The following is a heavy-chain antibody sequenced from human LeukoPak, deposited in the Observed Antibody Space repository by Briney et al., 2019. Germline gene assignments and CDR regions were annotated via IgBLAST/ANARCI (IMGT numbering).Heavy chain of an antibody. CDR3: ASGEEQWLVWGRQRHLHWFDP. CDR2: INHSGST. J-gene: IGHJ5*02. D-gene: IGHD6-19*01. V-gene: IGHV4-34*01. CDR1: GGTFSGYY. Sequence: PSETLSLTCAVYGGTFSGYYWSWIRQPPGKGREWRGEINHSGSTNYNPSLKSRVTISVDTSKNQFSLKLSSVTAADTAVYYCASGEEQWLVWGRQRHLHWFDPWGQGPLVTVSS.